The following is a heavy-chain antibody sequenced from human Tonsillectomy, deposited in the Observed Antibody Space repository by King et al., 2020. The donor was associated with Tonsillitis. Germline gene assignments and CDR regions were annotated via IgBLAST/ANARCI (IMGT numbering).Heavy chain of an antibody. V-gene: IGHV3-30*18. CDR1: GFTFSIYG. D-gene: IGHD5-12*01. CDR2: ISYDGRNK. Sequence: VQLVESGGGVVQPGRSLRLSCAASGFTFSIYGMHWVRQAPGKGLEWVAVISYDGRNKYYGDSVKGRFTISRDNSKNPLYVQMNSMRPEDTAVYYCAKDRGEGYAYFQDWGQGTLVTVSS. CDR3: AKDRGEGYAYFQD. J-gene: IGHJ1*01.